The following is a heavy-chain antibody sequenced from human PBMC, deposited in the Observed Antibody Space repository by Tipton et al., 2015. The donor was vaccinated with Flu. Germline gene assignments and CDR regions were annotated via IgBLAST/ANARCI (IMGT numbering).Heavy chain of an antibody. V-gene: IGHV4-34*01. J-gene: IGHJ1*01. CDR2: INNSGST. CDR1: GGSFSGYC. CDR3: ARALHTGFYDLWDL. D-gene: IGHD3-3*01. Sequence: TLSLTCAVSGGSFSGYCWGWIRQPQGKGLEWIGEINNSGSTNYNTYLKIRVTISVDTSKNQFSLRVDSVTAADTAVYFCARALHTGFYDLWDLWGQGKLV.